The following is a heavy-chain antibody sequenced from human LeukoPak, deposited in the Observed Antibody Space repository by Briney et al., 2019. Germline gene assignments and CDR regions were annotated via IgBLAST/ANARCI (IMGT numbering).Heavy chain of an antibody. CDR2: ISSRSSDI. CDR3: ARALYYDILTGYQTHTYYFDY. Sequence: GGSLRLSCTASRVTFSGHTMNWVRQAPGKGLEWVSSISSRSSDIYYAASVKGRFTISRDNARNSLYLQMSSLRAEDTAVYYCARALYYDILTGYQTHTYYFDYWGQGTLVTVSS. CDR1: RVTFSGHT. V-gene: IGHV3-21*06. J-gene: IGHJ4*02. D-gene: IGHD3-9*01.